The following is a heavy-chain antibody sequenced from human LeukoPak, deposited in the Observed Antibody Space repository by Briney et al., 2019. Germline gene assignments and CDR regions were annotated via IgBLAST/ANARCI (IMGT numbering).Heavy chain of an antibody. J-gene: IGHJ4*02. Sequence: PGGSLRLSCAASGFTFSSYAMHWVRQAPGKGLEWVAVISYDGSNKYYADSVKGRFTISRDNSKNTLYLQMNSLRAEDTAVYYCARPATYYYDSSGLDYWGQGTLVTVSS. CDR1: GFTFSSYA. CDR2: ISYDGSNK. CDR3: ARPATYYYDSSGLDY. D-gene: IGHD3-22*01. V-gene: IGHV3-30-3*01.